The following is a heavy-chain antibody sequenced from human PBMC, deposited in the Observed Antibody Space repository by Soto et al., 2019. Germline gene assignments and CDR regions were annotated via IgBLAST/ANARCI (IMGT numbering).Heavy chain of an antibody. Sequence: ASVKVSCKASGYTFTSYGISWVRQAPGQGLEWMGWISAYNGNTNYAQKLQGRVTMTTDTSTSTAYMELRSLRSDDTAVYYCAGDVVDIVATILFGGVAFDIWGQGTMVTVSS. V-gene: IGHV1-18*01. CDR3: AGDVVDIVATILFGGVAFDI. CDR1: GYTFTSYG. D-gene: IGHD5-12*01. CDR2: ISAYNGNT. J-gene: IGHJ3*02.